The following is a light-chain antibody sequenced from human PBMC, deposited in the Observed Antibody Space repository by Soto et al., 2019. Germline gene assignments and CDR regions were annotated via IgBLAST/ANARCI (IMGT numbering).Light chain of an antibody. J-gene: IGKJ4*01. CDR2: DAS. V-gene: IGKV3-11*01. CDR1: QSVSSY. CDR3: QQRYSWPLT. Sequence: EIVLTQSPATLSLSPGERATLSCRASQSVSSYLAWYQQKPGQAPRLLIYDASNRATGIPARFSGSGSGTDFTLTISSLEPEDFGVYYCQQRYSWPLTFGGGTKVEIK.